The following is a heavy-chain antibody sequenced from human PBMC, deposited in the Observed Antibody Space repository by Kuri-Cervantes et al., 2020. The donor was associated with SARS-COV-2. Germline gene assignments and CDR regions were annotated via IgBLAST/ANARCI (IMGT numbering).Heavy chain of an antibody. CDR1: GFTFSSYG. CDR3: ARDGCGSGTIGGDYFDY. Sequence: GESLKISCAASGFTFSSYGMHWVRQAPGKGLEWVAVISYDGSNKYYADSVKGRFTISRDNSKNTLYLQMNSLRAEDTAVYYCARDGCGSGTIGGDYFDYWGQGTLVTVSS. CDR2: ISYDGSNK. J-gene: IGHJ4*02. V-gene: IGHV3-30*03. D-gene: IGHD3-10*01.